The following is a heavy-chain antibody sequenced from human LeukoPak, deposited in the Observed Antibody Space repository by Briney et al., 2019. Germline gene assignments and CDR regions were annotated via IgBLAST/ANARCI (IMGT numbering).Heavy chain of an antibody. Sequence: PSETLSLTCTVSGGSISSYYWSWIRQPPGKGLEWIGYIYYSGSTNYNPSLKSRVTISVDTSKNQFSLKLSSVTAADTAVYYCARVHDYGDHSGWGQGTLVTVSS. CDR3: ARVHDYGDHSG. CDR2: IYYSGST. CDR1: GGSISSYY. V-gene: IGHV4-59*01. D-gene: IGHD4-17*01. J-gene: IGHJ4*02.